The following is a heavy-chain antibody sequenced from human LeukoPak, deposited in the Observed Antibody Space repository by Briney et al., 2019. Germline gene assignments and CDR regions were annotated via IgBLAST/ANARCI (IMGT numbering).Heavy chain of an antibody. Sequence: PGGSLRLSCAASGFTFSSYAMSWVRQAPGKGLEWVSAISGSGGSTYYADSVRGRFTISRDNSKNTLYLQMNSLRAEDTAVYYCAKDGRRSYSGSYLGWAFDIWGQGTMVTVSS. V-gene: IGHV3-23*01. CDR2: ISGSGGST. CDR3: AKDGRRSYSGSYLGWAFDI. J-gene: IGHJ3*02. D-gene: IGHD1-26*01. CDR1: GFTFSSYA.